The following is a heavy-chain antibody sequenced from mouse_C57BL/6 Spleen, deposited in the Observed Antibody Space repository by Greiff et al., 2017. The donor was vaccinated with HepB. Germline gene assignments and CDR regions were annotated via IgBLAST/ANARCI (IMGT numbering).Heavy chain of an antibody. J-gene: IGHJ3*01. Sequence: VQLQQSGPELVKPGASVKISCKASGYAFSSSWMNWVKQRPGKGLEWIGRIYPGDGDTNYNGKFKGKATLTADKSSSTAYMQLSSLTSEDSAVYFCARANWEEWFAYWGQGTLVTVSA. CDR2: IYPGDGDT. CDR3: ARANWEEWFAY. V-gene: IGHV1-82*01. CDR1: GYAFSSSW. D-gene: IGHD4-1*01.